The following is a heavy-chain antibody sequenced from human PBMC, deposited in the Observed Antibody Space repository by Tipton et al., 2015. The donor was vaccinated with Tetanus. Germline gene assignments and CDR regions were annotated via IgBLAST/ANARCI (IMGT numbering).Heavy chain of an antibody. Sequence: SLRLSCAASGFTLSSYAMHWVRQAPGKGLEWVAVISYDGSHKYYADSVKGRFSISRDNSKNTLYLQMNSLRTEDTALYYCAKGVAPVWEWSFDLSGRGALVTGSS. CDR2: ISYDGSHK. V-gene: IGHV3-30*18. J-gene: IGHJ2*01. CDR1: GFTLSSYA. D-gene: IGHD1-26*01. CDR3: AKGVAPVWEWSFDL.